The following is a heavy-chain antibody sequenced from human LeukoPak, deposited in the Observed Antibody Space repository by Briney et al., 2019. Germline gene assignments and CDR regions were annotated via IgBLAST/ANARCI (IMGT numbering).Heavy chain of an antibody. D-gene: IGHD3-22*01. CDR3: ARLYYYASSGYDALDI. J-gene: IGHJ3*02. CDR2: MNPNGGNT. Sequence: ASVKLSCKASGYSFTSYDINWVRQATGQGLEWMGGMNPNGGNTGYAQNFQGRVTITRNTSISTAYMELSSLTSEDTAVYYCARLYYYASSGYDALDIWGQGTMVTVSS. CDR1: GYSFTSYD. V-gene: IGHV1-8*03.